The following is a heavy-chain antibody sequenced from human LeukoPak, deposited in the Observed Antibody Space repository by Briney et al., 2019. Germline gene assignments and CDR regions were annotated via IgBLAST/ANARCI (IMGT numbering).Heavy chain of an antibody. D-gene: IGHD3-22*01. CDR3: ARGRDLYYYDRSGYRFDS. Sequence: PGGSLRLSCAASGFTFSSYGMHWVRQAPGKGLEWVSVIYSGGSTYYADSVKGRFTISRDNSKNTLYLQMNSLRAEDTAVYYCARGRDLYYYDRSGYRFDSWGQGTLVTVSS. CDR1: GFTFSSYG. CDR2: IYSGGST. J-gene: IGHJ4*02. V-gene: IGHV3-NL1*01.